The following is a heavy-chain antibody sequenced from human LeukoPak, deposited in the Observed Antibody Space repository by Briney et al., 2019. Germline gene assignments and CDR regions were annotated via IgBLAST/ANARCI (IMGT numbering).Heavy chain of an antibody. CDR1: GDSFSNYG. D-gene: IGHD1-26*01. Sequence: ASVKVSCKASGDSFSNYGFAWVRQAPGQGLEWMGWISADSGDRYYAQNFQHRVTMTTDTSTTTGYMELRSLRSGDTAVYYCASGSYLWGGMDVWGQGTTDTVSS. CDR2: ISADSGDR. V-gene: IGHV1-18*01. J-gene: IGHJ6*02. CDR3: ASGSYLWGGMDV.